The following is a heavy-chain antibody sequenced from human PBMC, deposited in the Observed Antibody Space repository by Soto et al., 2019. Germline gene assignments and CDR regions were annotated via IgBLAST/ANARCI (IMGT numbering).Heavy chain of an antibody. CDR1: GGTFSSYA. D-gene: IGHD2-2*01. CDR3: ARRGDIVVVPAAKGGYFDY. J-gene: IGHJ4*02. V-gene: IGHV1-69*13. CDR2: IIPIFGTA. Sequence: RASVKVSCKASGGTFSSYAISWVRQAPGQGLEWMGGIIPIFGTANYAQKFQGRVTITADESTSTAYMELSSLRSEDTAVYYCARRGDIVVVPAAKGGYFDYWGQGTLVTVSS.